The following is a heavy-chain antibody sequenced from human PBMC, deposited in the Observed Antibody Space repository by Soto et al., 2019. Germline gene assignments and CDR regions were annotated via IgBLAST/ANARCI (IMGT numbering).Heavy chain of an antibody. CDR1: GFTFSDYG. Sequence: QVQMVASGGGVVQPGKSLRLSCAASGFTFSDYGMHWVRQAPARGPEWVALVRDDGSKTYYADSVRGRFTISRDNSKNMFYLQMNRLRVEDTAIYYCATSTATDAFDIWGQGTMVTVSS. CDR3: ATSTATDAFDI. V-gene: IGHV3-33*01. J-gene: IGHJ3*02. CDR2: VRDDGSKT.